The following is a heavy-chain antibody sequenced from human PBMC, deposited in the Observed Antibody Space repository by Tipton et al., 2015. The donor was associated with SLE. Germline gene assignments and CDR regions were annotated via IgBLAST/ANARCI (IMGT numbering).Heavy chain of an antibody. V-gene: IGHV4-59*01. CDR3: AIRGSLTGLDV. CDR2: ISYSGNT. Sequence: TLSLTCTVSGGSIRSYYWSWIRQPPGKGLEWIGYISYSGNTNYSPSLKSRVTISLDTSRTQFSLKLTSVTAADTAVYYCAIRGSLTGLDVWGQGTTVSVSS. D-gene: IGHD2-8*02. CDR1: GGSIRSYY. J-gene: IGHJ6*02.